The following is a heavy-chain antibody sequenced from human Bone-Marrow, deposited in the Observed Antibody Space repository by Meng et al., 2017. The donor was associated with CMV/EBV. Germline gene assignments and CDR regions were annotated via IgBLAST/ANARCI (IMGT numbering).Heavy chain of an antibody. V-gene: IGHV4-39*01. CDR2: IYYSGST. J-gene: IGHJ6*02. D-gene: IGHD3-3*01. Sequence: SETLSLTCTVSGGSISSSSYYWGWIRQPPGKGLEWIGSIYYSGSTYYNPSLKSRVTISVDTSKNQFSLKLSSVTAADTAVYYCARLTIFGARYYYGMDVWGQGTTVTVSS. CDR3: ARLTIFGARYYYGMDV. CDR1: GGSISSSSYY.